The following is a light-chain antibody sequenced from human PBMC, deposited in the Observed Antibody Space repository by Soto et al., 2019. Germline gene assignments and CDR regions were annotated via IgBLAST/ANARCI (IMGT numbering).Light chain of an antibody. CDR2: GAS. Sequence: EIVMTQSPATLSVSPGERATLSCRASQSVSSKLAWYQQKPGQAPRLVIYGASTRATGIPARFSGSGSGTEFTLTINSLQSEDFAVYYCQQYNNWPPLSFGGGTKVDIK. CDR1: QSVSSK. CDR3: QQYNNWPPLS. V-gene: IGKV3-15*01. J-gene: IGKJ4*01.